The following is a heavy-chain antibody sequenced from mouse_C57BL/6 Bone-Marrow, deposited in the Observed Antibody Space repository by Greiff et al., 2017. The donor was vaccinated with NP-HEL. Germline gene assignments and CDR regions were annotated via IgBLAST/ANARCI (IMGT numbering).Heavy chain of an antibody. V-gene: IGHV1-81*01. CDR1: GYTFTSYG. D-gene: IGHD1-1*01. Sequence: VKLMESGAELARPGASVKLSCKASGYTFTSYGISWVKQRTGQGLEWIGEIYPRSGNNYYNEKFKGKATLTADKSSSTAYMELRSLTSEDSAVYFCARCTTVSMDYWGQGTSVTVSS. J-gene: IGHJ4*01. CDR2: IYPRSGNN. CDR3: ARCTTVSMDY.